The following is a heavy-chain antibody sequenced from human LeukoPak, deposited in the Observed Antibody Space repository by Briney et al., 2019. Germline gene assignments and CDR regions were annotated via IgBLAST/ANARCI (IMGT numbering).Heavy chain of an antibody. CDR2: ISSSSSTI. CDR1: GLTFSSYS. D-gene: IGHD6-19*01. V-gene: IGHV3-48*01. J-gene: IGHJ4*02. Sequence: GGSLRLSCAASGLTFSSYSMNWVRQAPGKGREWVSYISSSSSTIYYADSVKGRFTISRDNAKNSLYLQMNSLRAEDTAVYYCARVWSSGWPDPKANFDYWGQGTLVTVSS. CDR3: ARVWSSGWPDPKANFDY.